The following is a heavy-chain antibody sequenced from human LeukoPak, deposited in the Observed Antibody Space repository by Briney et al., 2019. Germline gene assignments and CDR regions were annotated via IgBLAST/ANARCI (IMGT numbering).Heavy chain of an antibody. J-gene: IGHJ4*02. Sequence: ASVKVSCKASGYTFTSYAMNWVRQAPGQGLEWMGWINPITSGTNYGQKFQGRVTMTRDTSITTAYMELSRLRSDDTAVYYCARGREVAGTVGYWGQGTLVTVSS. CDR3: ARGREVAGTVGY. V-gene: IGHV1-2*02. CDR1: GYTFTSYA. D-gene: IGHD6-19*01. CDR2: INPITSGT.